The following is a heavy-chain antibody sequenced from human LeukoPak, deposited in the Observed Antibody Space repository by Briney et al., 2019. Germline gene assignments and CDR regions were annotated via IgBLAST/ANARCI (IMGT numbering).Heavy chain of an antibody. CDR3: ARESGSGWGYYFDY. CDR2: IYYSGST. CDR1: GGSISSYY. J-gene: IGHJ4*02. D-gene: IGHD6-19*01. V-gene: IGHV4-59*01. Sequence: SETLSLTCTVSGGSISSYYWSWIRQPPGKGLEWIGYIYYSGSTNYNPSLKSRVTISVETSKNQFSLRLSSVTAADTAVYYCARESGSGWGYYFDYWGQGTLVTVSS.